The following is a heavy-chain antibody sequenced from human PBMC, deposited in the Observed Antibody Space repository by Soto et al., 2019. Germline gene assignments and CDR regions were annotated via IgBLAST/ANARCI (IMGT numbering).Heavy chain of an antibody. CDR3: ARDPALAAAGLDY. Sequence: QVQLVESGGGVVQPGRSLRLSCAASGFTFSSYAMHWVRQAPGKGLEWVAVISYDGSNKYYADSVKGRFTISRDNSKNTLYLQMNSLRAEDTAVYYCARDPALAAAGLDYWGQGTRVTVSP. CDR2: ISYDGSNK. V-gene: IGHV3-30-3*01. CDR1: GFTFSSYA. J-gene: IGHJ4*02. D-gene: IGHD6-13*01.